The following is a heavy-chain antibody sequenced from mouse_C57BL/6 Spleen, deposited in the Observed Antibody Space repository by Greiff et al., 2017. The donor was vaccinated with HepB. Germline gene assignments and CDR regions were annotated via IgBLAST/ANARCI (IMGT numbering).Heavy chain of an antibody. Sequence: EVMLVESEGGLVQPGSSMKLSCTASGFTFSDYYMAWVRQVPEKGLEWVANINYDGSSTYYLDSLKSRFIISRDNAKNILYLQMSSLKSEDTATYYCERLLRFPYYFDYWGQGNTLTVSS. J-gene: IGHJ2*01. CDR2: INYDGSST. CDR3: ERLLRFPYYFDY. CDR1: GFTFSDYY. V-gene: IGHV5-16*01. D-gene: IGHD1-1*01.